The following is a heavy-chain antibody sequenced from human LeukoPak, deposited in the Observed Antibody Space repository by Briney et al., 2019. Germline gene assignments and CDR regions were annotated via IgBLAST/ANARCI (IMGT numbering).Heavy chain of an antibody. V-gene: IGHV4-59*01. D-gene: IGHD1-26*01. CDR1: GGSITNYF. CDR3: ARSKWGYAFDI. Sequence: SETLSLTCTVSGGSITNYFWTWIRQPPGKGLEWIGYIYYSGSTNYNPSLKSRVTISLDTSKNQFSLKLSSVTAADTAVYYCARSKWGYAFDIWGQEKMVTVSS. J-gene: IGHJ3*02. CDR2: IYYSGST.